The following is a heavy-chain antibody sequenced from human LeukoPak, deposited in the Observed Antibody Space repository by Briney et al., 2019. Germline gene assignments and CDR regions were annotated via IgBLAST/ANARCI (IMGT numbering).Heavy chain of an antibody. J-gene: IGHJ4*02. CDR2: IYSGGST. V-gene: IGHV3-66*01. Sequence: GGSLRLSCAASGFTFSSYSMNWVRQAPGKGLEWVSVIYSGGSTHYADSVKGRFTISRDNSKNTLYLQMNSLRAEDTAVYYCASLYYGGNNFDYRGQGTLVTVSS. CDR3: ASLYYGGNNFDY. CDR1: GFTFSSYS. D-gene: IGHD4-23*01.